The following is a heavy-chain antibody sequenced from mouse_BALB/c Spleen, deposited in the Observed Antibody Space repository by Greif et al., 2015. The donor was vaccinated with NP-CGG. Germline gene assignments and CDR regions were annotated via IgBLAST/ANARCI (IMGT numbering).Heavy chain of an antibody. D-gene: IGHD1-1*01. J-gene: IGHJ4*01. V-gene: IGHV1S81*02. CDR1: GYTFTSYY. CDR2: INPSNGGT. CDR3: TRWGYYGSRGAIDY. Sequence: QVQLKQSGAELVKPGASVKLSCKASGYTFTSYYMYWVKQRPGQGLEWMGEINPSNGGTNFNEKFKSKATLTVDKSSSTAYMQLSSLTSEDSAVYYCTRWGYYGSRGAIDYWGQGTSVTVSS.